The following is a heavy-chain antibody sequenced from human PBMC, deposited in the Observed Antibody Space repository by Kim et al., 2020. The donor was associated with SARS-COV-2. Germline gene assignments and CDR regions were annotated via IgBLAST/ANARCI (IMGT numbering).Heavy chain of an antibody. J-gene: IGHJ5*02. V-gene: IGHV4-4*02. Sequence: YNPSLKSRVTISVDKSKNQFSLKLSSVTAADTAVYYCARAAAGTGRWFDPWGQGTLVTVSS. CDR3: ARAAAGTGRWFDP. D-gene: IGHD6-13*01.